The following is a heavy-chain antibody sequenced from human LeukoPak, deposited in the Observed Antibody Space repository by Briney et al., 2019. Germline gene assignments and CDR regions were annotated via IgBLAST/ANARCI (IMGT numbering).Heavy chain of an antibody. J-gene: IGHJ5*02. CDR1: GGSSSGYY. V-gene: IGHV4-34*01. D-gene: IGHD4-23*01. CDR2: INHSGST. CDR3: ARGITTVVTLNWFDP. Sequence: PSETLSLTCAVYGGSSSGYYWSWIRQPPGKGQEWIGEINHSGSTNYNPSLKSRVTISVDTSKNQFSLKQSSVTAADTAVYYCARGITTVVTLNWFDPWGQGTLVTVSS.